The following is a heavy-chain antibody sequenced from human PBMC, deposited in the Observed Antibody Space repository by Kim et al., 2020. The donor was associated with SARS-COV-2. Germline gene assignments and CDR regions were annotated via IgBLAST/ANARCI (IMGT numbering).Heavy chain of an antibody. CDR3: ARGDTAIDY. CDR2: IYTGGDT. D-gene: IGHD5-18*01. J-gene: IGHJ4*01. V-gene: IGHV3-53*01. Sequence: GGSLRLSCAASGFTVSSNYMSWVRQAPGKGLEWVSVIYTGGDTYYADSVKGRFTISRDKSKNTAYLQMNSLRVEDTAVYYCARGDTAIDYWGHGTLVTVS. CDR1: GFTVSSNY.